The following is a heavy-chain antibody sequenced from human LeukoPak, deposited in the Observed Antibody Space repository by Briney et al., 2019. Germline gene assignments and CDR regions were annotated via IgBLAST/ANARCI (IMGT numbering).Heavy chain of an antibody. Sequence: WWSLRLSCAASGFTFSSYGMNWLRQAPGKGLEWVSYISYSSSTIYYADSVKGRFTISRDNAKNSLYLQMNSLRAEDTAVYYCARVNRMVPGYCSGGTCPGDYWGQGTLVTVSS. CDR3: ARVNRMVPGYCSGGTCPGDY. D-gene: IGHD2-15*01. J-gene: IGHJ4*02. V-gene: IGHV3-48*01. CDR2: ISYSSSTI. CDR1: GFTFSSYG.